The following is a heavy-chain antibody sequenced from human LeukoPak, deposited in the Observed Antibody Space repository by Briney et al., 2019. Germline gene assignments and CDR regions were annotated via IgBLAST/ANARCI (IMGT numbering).Heavy chain of an antibody. CDR3: AKDGGIYDFPFDS. V-gene: IGHV3-30-3*01. J-gene: IGHJ5*01. CDR1: GFTFSSYA. Sequence: PGGSLRLSCAASGFTFSSYAMHWVRQAPGKGLEWVAVISYDGSNKYYADSVKGRFTISRDNSKNTLYLQMNSLRAEDTAVYYCAKDGGIYDFPFDSWGQGTLVTVSS. CDR2: ISYDGSNK. D-gene: IGHD3-3*01.